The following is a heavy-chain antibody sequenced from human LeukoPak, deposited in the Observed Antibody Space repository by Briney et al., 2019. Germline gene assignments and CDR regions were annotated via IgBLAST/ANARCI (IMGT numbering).Heavy chain of an antibody. CDR1: GFTFSTNW. V-gene: IGHV3-74*01. Sequence: GGSLRLSCAASGFTFSTNWMHWVRQAPGKGLVWVSRINNDGSSTSYADPVKGRFIISRDNAKNTLYLQMNSLRGEDTAVYYCARALGSPLDYWGQGTLVTVSS. CDR3: ARALGSPLDY. CDR2: INNDGSST. J-gene: IGHJ4*02. D-gene: IGHD1-26*01.